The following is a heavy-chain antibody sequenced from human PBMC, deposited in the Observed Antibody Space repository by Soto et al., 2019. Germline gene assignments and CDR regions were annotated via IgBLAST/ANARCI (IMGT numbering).Heavy chain of an antibody. J-gene: IGHJ6*02. D-gene: IGHD2-21*02. Sequence: PGGSLRLSFEASGFSFSTYSMHWVRQAPGKGLEWVSSIGRRSDIYYADSVKGRFTISRDNAKNSVSLQMNSLRDEDTAVYYCAREETAWPLAYGLDVWGQGPTVTVSS. CDR1: GFSFSTYS. CDR3: AREETAWPLAYGLDV. CDR2: IGRRSDI. V-gene: IGHV3-21*01.